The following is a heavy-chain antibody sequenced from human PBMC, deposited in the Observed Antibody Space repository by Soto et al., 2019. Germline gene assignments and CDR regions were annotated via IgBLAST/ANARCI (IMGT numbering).Heavy chain of an antibody. V-gene: IGHV4-39*01. Sequence: QLQLQESGPGLVKPSETLSLTCSVSGGSISSSSYYWGWIRQPPGKGLEWIGSIYYSGTTYYNPSLKSRVTISAHTSKNQFSLRLSSLTAADTAVYYCARQDADYVEYYHYYMDVWGKGTTVTVSS. CDR3: ARQDADYVEYYHYYMDV. D-gene: IGHD4-17*01. CDR2: IYYSGTT. J-gene: IGHJ6*03. CDR1: GGSISSSSYY.